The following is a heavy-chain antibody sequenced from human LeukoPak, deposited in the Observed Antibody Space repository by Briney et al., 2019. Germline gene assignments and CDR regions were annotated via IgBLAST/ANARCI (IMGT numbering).Heavy chain of an antibody. CDR1: GFTLSDYY. D-gene: IGHD3-22*01. V-gene: IGHV3-11*04. CDR2: ISSSGSTI. J-gene: IGHJ6*03. Sequence: TGGSLRLSCAASGFTLSDYYMSWVRQAPGKGLEWVSYISSSGSTIYYADSVKGRFTISRDNAKNSLYLQMNSLRAEDTAVYYCARDSPNYYDSSGYYYYYMDVWGKGTTVTVSS. CDR3: ARDSPNYYDSSGYYYYYMDV.